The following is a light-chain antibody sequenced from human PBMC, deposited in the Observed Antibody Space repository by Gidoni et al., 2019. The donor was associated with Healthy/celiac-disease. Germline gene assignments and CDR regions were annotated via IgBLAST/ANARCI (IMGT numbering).Light chain of an antibody. CDR1: QSVSSSY. Sequence: EIVLTQSPGTLSLSPGERATLSCRASQSVSSSYLAWYQQKPGQAPRLLIYGASSRATGIPDRFSGSGSGTDFTLTISRLEPEDFAVYTCQQYGSSRFTFXPXTKVXIK. J-gene: IGKJ3*01. CDR2: GAS. V-gene: IGKV3-20*01. CDR3: QQYGSSRFT.